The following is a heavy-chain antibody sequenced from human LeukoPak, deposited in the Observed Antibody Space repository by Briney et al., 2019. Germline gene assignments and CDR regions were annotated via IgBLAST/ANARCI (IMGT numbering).Heavy chain of an antibody. J-gene: IGHJ4*02. CDR1: GFTFSSYA. CDR2: ISGSGGST. V-gene: IGHV3-23*01. D-gene: IGHD2-2*01. Sequence: GGSLRLSCAASGFTFSSYAMSWVRQAPGKGLEWVSAISGSGGSTYYADSVKGRFTISRDNAKNSLYLQMNSLRAEDTAVYYCAKFAAVVPAAPFDYWGQGTLVTVSS. CDR3: AKFAAVVPAAPFDY.